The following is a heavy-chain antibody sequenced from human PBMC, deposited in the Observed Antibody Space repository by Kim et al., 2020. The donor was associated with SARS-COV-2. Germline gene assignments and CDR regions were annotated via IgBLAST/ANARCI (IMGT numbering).Heavy chain of an antibody. CDR3: ARDPYGGDLFYYYYGMDV. V-gene: IGHV3-21*01. CDR2: IRSSSSYI. D-gene: IGHD2-21*01. J-gene: IGHJ6*02. CDR1: GFTFSSYS. Sequence: GGSLRLSCAASGFTFSSYSMNWVRQAPGKGLEWVSSIRSSSSYIYYADSVKGRFTISRDNAKNSLYLQMNSLRAEDTAVYYCARDPYGGDLFYYYYGMDVWGQGTTVTVSS.